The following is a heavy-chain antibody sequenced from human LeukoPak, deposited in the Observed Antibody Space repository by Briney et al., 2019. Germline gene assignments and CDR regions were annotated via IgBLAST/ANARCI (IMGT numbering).Heavy chain of an antibody. V-gene: IGHV3-33*08. CDR2: IWYDGSNQ. CDR3: ATDRNSGKYYDY. CDR1: GFIFSSYA. Sequence: GGSLRLSCAASGFIFSSYAMHWVRQAPGKGLEWVAVIWYDGSNQYYVDSVKGRFTVSRDNAKNTLYLQMNSLRAEVTAVYYCATDRNSGKYYDYWGQGTLVTVSS. J-gene: IGHJ4*02. D-gene: IGHD1-26*01.